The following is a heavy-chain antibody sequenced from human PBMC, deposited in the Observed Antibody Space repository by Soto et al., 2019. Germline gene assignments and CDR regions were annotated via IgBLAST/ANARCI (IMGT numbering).Heavy chain of an antibody. CDR1: GFTFSSYA. J-gene: IGHJ2*01. CDR3: VKVLSTVTTLYWYFDL. V-gene: IGHV3-64D*06. Sequence: PGGSLRLSCSASGFTFSSYAMHWVRQAPGKGLEYVSAISSNGGSTYYADSVKGRFTISRDNSKNTLYLQMSSLRAEDTAVYYCVKVLSTVTTLYWYFDLWGRGTLVTVSS. CDR2: ISSNGGST. D-gene: IGHD4-17*01.